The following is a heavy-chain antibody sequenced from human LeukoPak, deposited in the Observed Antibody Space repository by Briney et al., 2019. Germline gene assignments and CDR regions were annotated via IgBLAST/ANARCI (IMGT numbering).Heavy chain of an antibody. Sequence: ASVKVSCKASGYTFTGYYMHWVRQAPGQGLEWMGWINPNSGGTNYAQKLQGRVTMTTDTSTSTAYVELRSLRSDDTAVYYCARDGNRDDILRGAGWGEYYYYYMDVWGKGTTVTISS. D-gene: IGHD3-9*01. CDR1: GYTFTGYY. J-gene: IGHJ6*03. V-gene: IGHV1-2*02. CDR2: INPNSGGT. CDR3: ARDGNRDDILRGAGWGEYYYYYMDV.